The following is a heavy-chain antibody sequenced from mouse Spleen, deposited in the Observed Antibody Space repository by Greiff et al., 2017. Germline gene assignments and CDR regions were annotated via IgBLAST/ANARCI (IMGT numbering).Heavy chain of an antibody. J-gene: IGHJ3*01. Sequence: VQLQQPGAELVRPGASVKLSCKASGYTFTSYWINWVKQRPGQGLEWIGNIYPSDSYTNYNQKFKDKATLTVDKSSNTAYMQLSSLTSEDSAVYFCARSTGEFAYWGQGTLVTVSA. D-gene: IGHD4-1*02. CDR3: ARSTGEFAY. V-gene: IGHV1-69*02. CDR1: GYTFTSYW. CDR2: IYPSDSYT.